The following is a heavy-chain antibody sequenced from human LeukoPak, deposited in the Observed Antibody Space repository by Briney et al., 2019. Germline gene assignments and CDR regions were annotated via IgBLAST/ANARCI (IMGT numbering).Heavy chain of an antibody. V-gene: IGHV4-39*07. CDR3: ARSRTNQPRDAFDI. CDR2: IYYSGST. Sequence: PSETLSLTCTVSGGSISSSSYYWGWIRQPPGKGLEWIGSIYYSGSTYYNPSLKSRATISVDRSKNQFSLKLSSVTAADTAVYYCARSRTNQPRDAFDIWGQGTMVTVSS. CDR1: GGSISSSSYY. D-gene: IGHD2-2*01. J-gene: IGHJ3*02.